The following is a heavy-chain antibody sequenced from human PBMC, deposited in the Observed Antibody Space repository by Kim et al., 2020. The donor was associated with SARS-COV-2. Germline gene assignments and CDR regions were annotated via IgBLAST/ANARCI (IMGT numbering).Heavy chain of an antibody. CDR2: IKSKTDGGTT. CDR3: TTDRPDIWSGYYSLWGLGYPYVMDV. J-gene: IGHJ6*02. V-gene: IGHV3-15*01. CDR1: GFTFSKAW. Sequence: GGSLRLSGAASGFTFSKAWMSWVRQAPGKGREGVGHIKSKTDGGTTDYAAPVKGRFTISRDDSKNTLYLQMNSLQIEDTAVYYCTTDRPDIWSGYYSLWGLGYPYVMDVWGPGTTVTVSS. D-gene: IGHD3-3*01.